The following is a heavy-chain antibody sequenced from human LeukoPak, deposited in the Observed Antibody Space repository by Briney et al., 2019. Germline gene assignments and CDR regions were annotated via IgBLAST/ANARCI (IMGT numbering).Heavy chain of an antibody. CDR2: INHSGST. J-gene: IGHJ3*02. D-gene: IGHD2-21*02. V-gene: IGHV4-34*01. CDR3: ARGMIVVVTNDAFDI. CDR1: GGSFSGYY. Sequence: PSETLSLTCAVYGGSFSGYYWSWIRQPPGKGLEWIGEINHSGSTNYNPSLKSRVTISVDTSKNQFSLKLSSVTAADTAVYYCARGMIVVVTNDAFDIWGQGTMVTVSS.